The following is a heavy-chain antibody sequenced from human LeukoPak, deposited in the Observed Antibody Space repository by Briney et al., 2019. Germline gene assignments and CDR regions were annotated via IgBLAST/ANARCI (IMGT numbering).Heavy chain of an antibody. V-gene: IGHV1-69*04. CDR1: VGTFSRYT. CDR2: IIPILVIA. D-gene: IGHD2-2*01. CDR3: AREGSADCSSTSCRNSVGQFDY. J-gene: IGHJ4*02. Sequence: GASVKVSCKASVGTFSRYTISWGRQAPRQGLEWIGRIIPILVIANYAQKFQGRVTITAGKSTRTAYMELGSLRSEDTAVYYCAREGSADCSSTSCRNSVGQFDYWGQGNLVTVSS.